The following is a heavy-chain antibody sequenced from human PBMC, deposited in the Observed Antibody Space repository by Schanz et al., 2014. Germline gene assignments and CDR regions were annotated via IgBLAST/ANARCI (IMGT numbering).Heavy chain of an antibody. CDR2: ISYSGST. V-gene: IGHV4-31*03. CDR3: AGEFDDRRGYGSGYCLGDCMDV. D-gene: IGHD3-10*01. Sequence: QVQLQESGPGLVKPSQTLSLTCTLSGGSVSSGGDYWSWIRQHPGKGLEWIGFISYSGSTYYNPSLKSRVTISVDATKNQFTLNLSSATAADAAVYYCAGEFDDRRGYGSGYCLGDCMDVWGRGTTVTVSS. J-gene: IGHJ6*02. CDR1: GGSVSSGGDY.